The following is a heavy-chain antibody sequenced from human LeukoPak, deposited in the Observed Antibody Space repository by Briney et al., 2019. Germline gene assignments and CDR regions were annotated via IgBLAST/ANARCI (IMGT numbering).Heavy chain of an antibody. CDR3: ARGKYSSSWYPYSYYYMDV. J-gene: IGHJ6*03. Sequence: SVKVSCKASAGTFSSYAIRWVRQAPGQGLEWMGGIIPIFGTANYAQKFQGRVTITTDESTSTAYMELSSLRSEDTGVYYCARGKYSSSWYPYSYYYMDVWGKGTTVTVSS. V-gene: IGHV1-69*05. D-gene: IGHD6-13*01. CDR1: AGTFSSYA. CDR2: IIPIFGTA.